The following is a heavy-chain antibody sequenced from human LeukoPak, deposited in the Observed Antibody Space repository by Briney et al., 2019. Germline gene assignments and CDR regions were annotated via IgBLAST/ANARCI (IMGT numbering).Heavy chain of an antibody. J-gene: IGHJ5*02. CDR3: ARGGPPYSSSWYWLDP. CDR1: GYTFTSYD. V-gene: IGHV1-8*01. CDR2: MNPNSGNT. D-gene: IGHD6-13*01. Sequence: APVKVSCKASGYTFTSYDINWVRQATGQGLEWMGWMNPNSGNTGYAQKFQGRVTMTRNTSISTAYMELSSLRSEDTAVYYCARGGPPYSSSWYWLDPWGQGTLVTVSS.